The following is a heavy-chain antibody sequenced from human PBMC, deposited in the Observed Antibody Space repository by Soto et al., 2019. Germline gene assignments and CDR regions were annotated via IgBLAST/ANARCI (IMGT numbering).Heavy chain of an antibody. V-gene: IGHV4-59*08. J-gene: IGHJ5*02. D-gene: IGHD2-21*01. CDR1: AGSFSPNY. CDR3: ASLGAYYQSLDP. CDR2: IYYGGTT. Sequence: QVQLQESGPGLVTPSETLSLTCTVSAGSFSPNYWSWFRQPPGKGLKLVGYIYYGGTTSYNPSLKSRVAISLETSKSQVSLRLASVPAADTAVYYCASLGAYYQSLDPWGPASLVTVSS.